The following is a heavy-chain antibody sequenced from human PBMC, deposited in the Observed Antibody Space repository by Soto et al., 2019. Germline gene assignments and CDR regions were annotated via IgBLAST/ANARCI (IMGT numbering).Heavy chain of an antibody. J-gene: IGHJ2*01. V-gene: IGHV1-69*08. D-gene: IGHD3-9*01. CDR1: GGIFSSQT. Sequence: QVQLLQSGAEVKKPGSSVKVSCKASGGIFSSQTISWVRQAPGQGLEWMGRIISILGITEYAQNFQGRVTITADKSTSTAYMELSSLRSEDTALYYCARDRTGHRFDLWGHGTLVTVSS. CDR3: ARDRTGHRFDL. CDR2: IISILGIT.